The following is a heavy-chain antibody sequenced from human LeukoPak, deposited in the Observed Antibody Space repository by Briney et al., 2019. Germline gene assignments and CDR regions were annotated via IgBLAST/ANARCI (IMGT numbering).Heavy chain of an antibody. V-gene: IGHV3-23*01. CDR1: GFTFSSYA. CDR3: AKSQVWVGYFDY. J-gene: IGHJ4*02. D-gene: IGHD3-10*01. CDR2: ISGRGGST. Sequence: GGSLGLSCAASGFTFSSYAMSWVRQAPGKGLEWVSAISGRGGSTYYADSVKGRFTISRDNSKNTLYLQMNSLRAEDTAVYYCAKSQVWVGYFDYWGQGTLVTVSS.